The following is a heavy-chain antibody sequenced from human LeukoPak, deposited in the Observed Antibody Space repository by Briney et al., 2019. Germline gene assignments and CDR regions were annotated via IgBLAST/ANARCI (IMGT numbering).Heavy chain of an antibody. CDR2: IYYSGST. D-gene: IGHD2-15*01. Sequence: PSETLSLTCTVSGGSISSYYWSWIRQPPGKGLEWIGYIYYSGSTNYNPSLKSRVTISVDTSKNQFSLKLSSVTAADTAVYYCARGAYCSGGSCYWWYFQYWGQGTLVTVSS. CDR3: ARGAYCSGGSCYWWYFQY. CDR1: GGSISSYY. J-gene: IGHJ1*01. V-gene: IGHV4-59*01.